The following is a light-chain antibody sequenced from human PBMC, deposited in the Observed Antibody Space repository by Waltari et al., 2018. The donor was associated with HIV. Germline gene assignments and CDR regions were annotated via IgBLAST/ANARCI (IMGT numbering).Light chain of an antibody. J-gene: IGKJ4*01. CDR1: QDIGNS. CDR2: GAD. V-gene: IGKV1-NL1*01. CDR3: QKYFSDPFT. Sequence: DIQMTQFPSSLSASVGDRVTITCRATQDIGNSVSWYQQRPGKGPKLLLYGADIRQSGVASRFTGSGSGTEYTLTISSLQPEDFATYYCQKYFSDPFTFGGGTKVEI.